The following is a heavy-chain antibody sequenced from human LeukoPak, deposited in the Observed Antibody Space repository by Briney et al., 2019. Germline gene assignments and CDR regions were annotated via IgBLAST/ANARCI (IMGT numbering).Heavy chain of an antibody. CDR2: VSSDGGTT. J-gene: IGHJ4*02. CDR3: ARDSGLWSSEYYFDY. Sequence: QAGGSLRLSCAASGFTFSSYGIHWVRQAPDKGLEWVTVVSSDGGTTYYTDSVKGRFTISRDNSKNTVYVQMNSLRAEDTAVYYCARDSGLWSSEYYFDYWGQGTLVTVSS. CDR1: GFTFSSYG. V-gene: IGHV3-30*03. D-gene: IGHD2-15*01.